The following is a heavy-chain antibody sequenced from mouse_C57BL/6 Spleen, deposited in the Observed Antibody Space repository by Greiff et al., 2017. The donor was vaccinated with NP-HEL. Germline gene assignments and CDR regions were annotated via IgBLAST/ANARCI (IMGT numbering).Heavy chain of an antibody. CDR1: GYTFTGYW. D-gene: IGHD1-1*01. Sequence: VQLQQSGAELMKPGASVKLSCKATGYTFTGYWIEWVKQRPGHGLEWIGEILPGSGSTNYIEKFKGKATFTADTSSNTAYMQLSSLTTEDSAIYYCARRGLYYPAWFAYWGQGTLVTVSA. J-gene: IGHJ3*01. V-gene: IGHV1-9*01. CDR3: ARRGLYYPAWFAY. CDR2: ILPGSGST.